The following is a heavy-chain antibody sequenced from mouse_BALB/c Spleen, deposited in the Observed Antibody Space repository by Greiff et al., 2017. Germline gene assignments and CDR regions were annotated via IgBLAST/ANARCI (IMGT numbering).Heavy chain of an antibody. CDR1: GFTFNTYA. J-gene: IGHJ3*01. D-gene: IGHD2-10*02. CDR2: IRSKSNNYAT. CDR3: VREKYGNYVAFAY. V-gene: IGHV10-1*02. Sequence: EVHLVESGGGLVQPKGSLKLSCAASGFTFNTYAMNWVRQAPGKGLEWVARIRSKSNNYATYYADSVKDRFTISRDDSQSMLYLQMNNLKTEDTAMYYCVREKYGNYVAFAYWGQGTLVTVSA.